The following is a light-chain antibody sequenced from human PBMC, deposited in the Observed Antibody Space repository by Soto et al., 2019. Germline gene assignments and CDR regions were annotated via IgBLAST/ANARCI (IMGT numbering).Light chain of an antibody. J-gene: IGKJ1*01. Sequence: EIVLTQCPATLSLSPGERATLSCRASQSVSSYLAWYQQKPGQAPRLLIYDASNRATGIPARFSGSGSGTDFTLTISSLEPEDFAVYYCQQRSNWWTFGQGTKVEIK. CDR1: QSVSSY. CDR3: QQRSNWWT. V-gene: IGKV3-11*01. CDR2: DAS.